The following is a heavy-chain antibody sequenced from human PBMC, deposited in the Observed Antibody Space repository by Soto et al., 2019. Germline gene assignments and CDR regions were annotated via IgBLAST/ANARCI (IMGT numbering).Heavy chain of an antibody. CDR3: AKAHPTVAYYYDSSGPLE. D-gene: IGHD3-22*01. CDR2: ISGSGGST. Sequence: PGGSLRLSCAASGFTFSSYAMSWVRQAPGKGLERVSAISGSGGSTYYADSVKGRFTISRDNSKNTLYLQMNSLRAEDTAVYYCAKAHPTVAYYYDSSGPLEWGQGTLVTVSS. J-gene: IGHJ4*02. V-gene: IGHV3-23*01. CDR1: GFTFSSYA.